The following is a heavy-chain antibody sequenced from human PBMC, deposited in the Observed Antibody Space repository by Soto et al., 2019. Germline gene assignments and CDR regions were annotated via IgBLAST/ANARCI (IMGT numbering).Heavy chain of an antibody. CDR2: IIPIFGTA. V-gene: IGHV1-69*13. CDR3: ARGNGGNYPYYYYGMDV. CDR1: GGTFSSYA. D-gene: IGHD4-4*01. Sequence: SVKVSCKASGGTFSSYAISWVRQAPGQGLEWMGGIIPIFGTANYAQKFQGRVTITADESTSTAYMELSSLRSEDTAVYYCARGNGGNYPYYYYGMDVWGQGTTVTVSS. J-gene: IGHJ6*02.